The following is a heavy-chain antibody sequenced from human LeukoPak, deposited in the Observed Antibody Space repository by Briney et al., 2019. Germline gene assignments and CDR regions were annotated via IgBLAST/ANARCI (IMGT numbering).Heavy chain of an antibody. CDR1: GFTFSSYW. J-gene: IGHJ3*02. CDR2: IASDGSST. Sequence: PGGSLRLSCAASGFTFSSYWMNWVRQAPGKGLVWVSRIASDGSSTTYADSVKGRFSISRDNAKNTLYLQMNSLRAEDTAVYYCARDSFGSQDAFDIWGQGTMVTVSS. V-gene: IGHV3-74*01. CDR3: ARDSFGSQDAFDI. D-gene: IGHD2-15*01.